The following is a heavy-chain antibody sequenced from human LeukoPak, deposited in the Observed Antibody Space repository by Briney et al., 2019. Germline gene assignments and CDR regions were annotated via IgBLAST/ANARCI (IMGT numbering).Heavy chain of an antibody. CDR1: GFTVSRNY. CDR3: ARDTLGEGEDANYAVYYFDY. Sequence: PGGSLRLSCAASGFTVSRNYMSWVRQAPGKGLEWVSVIYSGGRTYYADSVKGRFTISRDNGKNSLDLQMNSLRADDTAVYYCARDTLGEGEDANYAVYYFDYWGQGTVVTVSS. CDR2: IYSGGRT. V-gene: IGHV3-66*01. D-gene: IGHD4/OR15-4a*01. J-gene: IGHJ4*02.